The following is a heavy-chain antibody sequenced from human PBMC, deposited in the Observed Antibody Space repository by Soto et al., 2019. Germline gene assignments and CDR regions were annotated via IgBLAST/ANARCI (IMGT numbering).Heavy chain of an antibody. V-gene: IGHV3-74*01. CDR3: ARDQVTFGKAVFDS. CDR1: GFTLSSRW. J-gene: IGHJ4*02. CDR2: IQPDGSTT. D-gene: IGHD3-16*01. Sequence: EVQLVESGGGLVQPGGSLRLSCVVSGFTLSSRWMHWVRQTPGKGLVWVSRIQPDGSTTNYADSVKGRFTISRDNAKNTLYLHMHSLRPEDTAMYYCARDQVTFGKAVFDSWGQGTLVTVSS.